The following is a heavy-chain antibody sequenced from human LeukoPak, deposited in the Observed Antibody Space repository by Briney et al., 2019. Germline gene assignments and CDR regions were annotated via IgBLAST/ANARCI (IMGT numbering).Heavy chain of an antibody. Sequence: GGSLRLSCAASGFTFSSYNMHWVRQAPGKGLEWVAFIQYDGSNKYYADSVKGRFTISRDNSKNTLYLQMNSLRAEDTAVYYCARILDSAWGELGYWGQGTLVTVSS. CDR3: ARILDSAWGELGY. CDR2: IQYDGSNK. J-gene: IGHJ4*02. D-gene: IGHD6-19*01. CDR1: GFTFSSYN. V-gene: IGHV3-30*04.